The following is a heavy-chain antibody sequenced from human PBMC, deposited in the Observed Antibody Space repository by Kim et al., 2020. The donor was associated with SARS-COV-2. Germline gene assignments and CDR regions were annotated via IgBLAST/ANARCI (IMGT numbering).Heavy chain of an antibody. CDR2: IYPGDSDT. CDR3: ARQPIPPDCSGGSCSYYYGMDV. Sequence: GESLKISCKGSGYSFTSYWIGWVRQMPGKGLEWMGIIYPGDSDTRYSPSFQGQVTISADKSISTAYLQWSSLKASDTAMYYCARQPIPPDCSGGSCSYYYGMDVWGQGTTVTVSS. D-gene: IGHD2-15*01. CDR1: GYSFTSYW. J-gene: IGHJ6*02. V-gene: IGHV5-51*01.